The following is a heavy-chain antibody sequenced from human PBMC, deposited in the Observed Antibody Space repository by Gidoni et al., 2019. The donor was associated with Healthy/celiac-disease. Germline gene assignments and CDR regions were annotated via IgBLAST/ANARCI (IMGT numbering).Heavy chain of an antibody. Sequence: QVQLQESGPGLVKPSQTLSLTCTVSGGSISSGGYYWSWIRQHPGKGLEWIGYIYYSGSTYYNPSLKSRVTISVDTSKNQFSLKLSSVTAADTAVYYCARDGGYDSSGYYQYYFDYWGQGTLVTVSS. CDR3: ARDGGYDSSGYYQYYFDY. CDR2: IYYSGST. V-gene: IGHV4-31*03. J-gene: IGHJ4*02. D-gene: IGHD3-22*01. CDR1: GGSISSGGYY.